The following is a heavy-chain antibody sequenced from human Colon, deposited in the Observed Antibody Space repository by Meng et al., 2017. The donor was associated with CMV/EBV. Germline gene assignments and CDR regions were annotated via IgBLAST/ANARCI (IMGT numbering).Heavy chain of an antibody. D-gene: IGHD1-26*01. CDR3: ARVTSGSYPRYYYYGMDV. CDR1: GYTFTSYD. V-gene: IGHV1-8*03. Sequence: ASVKVSCKASGYTFTSYDINWVRQATGQGLEWMGWMNPNSGNTGHARKFQGRVTITRNTSISTAYMELSSLRSEDTAVYYCARVTSGSYPRYYYYGMDVWGQGTTVTVSS. CDR2: MNPNSGNT. J-gene: IGHJ6*02.